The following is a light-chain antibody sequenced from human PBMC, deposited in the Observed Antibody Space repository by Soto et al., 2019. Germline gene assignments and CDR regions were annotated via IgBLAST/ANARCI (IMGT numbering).Light chain of an antibody. J-gene: IGKJ5*01. CDR2: KVS. V-gene: IGKV2-30*01. CDR3: MQGTYWPT. CDR1: QSLVNGDGNTY. Sequence: DVVLTQSPLSLPVTLGQAASLSCRSSQSLVNGDGNTYLTWFQQRPGQSPRRLIYKVSNRDSGVPDRFGGSGSRTDFTLKISRVEAEDVGIYYCMQGTYWPTFGQGTRLEIK.